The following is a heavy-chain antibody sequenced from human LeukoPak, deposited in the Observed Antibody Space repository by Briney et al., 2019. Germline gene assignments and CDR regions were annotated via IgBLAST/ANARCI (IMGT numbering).Heavy chain of an antibody. CDR2: IYSSGST. V-gene: IGHV4-4*07. D-gene: IGHD4-17*01. Sequence: PWETLTLTCTVSGGSISSYCLNWIRQPAGRGLEWIGRIYSSGSTNYNPSLRSRVTMSLDTSNNQFSLKLSSVTAADTAVYYCARYLPNADSHFFDFWGQG. CDR1: GGSISSYC. J-gene: IGHJ4*02. CDR3: ARYLPNADSHFFDF.